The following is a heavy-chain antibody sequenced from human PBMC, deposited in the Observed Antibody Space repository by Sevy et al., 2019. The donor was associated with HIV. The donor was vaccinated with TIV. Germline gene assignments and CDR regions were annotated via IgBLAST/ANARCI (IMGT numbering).Heavy chain of an antibody. CDR1: GFTFSDYY. CDR2: ISSSGSTI. Sequence: GGSLRLSCAASGFTFSDYYMSWIRQAPGKGLEWVSYISSSGSTIYYADSVKGRFTISRDNAKNSLYLKMNSLRAEDTAVYYCARSYTYDILTGYSVLGAFDIWGQGTMVTVSS. J-gene: IGHJ3*02. V-gene: IGHV3-11*01. D-gene: IGHD3-9*01. CDR3: ARSYTYDILTGYSVLGAFDI.